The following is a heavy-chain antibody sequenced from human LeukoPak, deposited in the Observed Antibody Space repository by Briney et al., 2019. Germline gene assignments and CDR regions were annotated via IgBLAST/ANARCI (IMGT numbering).Heavy chain of an antibody. D-gene: IGHD2/OR15-2a*01. J-gene: IGHJ5*02. Sequence: PSETLSLTCAVYGGSFRGYYWSWIRQPPGKGLEWIGEINHSGSTNYNPSLKSRVTISVDTSKNQFSLKLSSVTAADTAVYYCARNRPATNFFDPWGQGTLVTVSS. CDR1: GGSFRGYY. CDR2: INHSGST. V-gene: IGHV4-34*01. CDR3: ARNRPATNFFDP.